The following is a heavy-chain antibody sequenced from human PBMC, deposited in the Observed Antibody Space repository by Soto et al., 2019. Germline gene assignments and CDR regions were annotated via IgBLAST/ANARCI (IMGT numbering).Heavy chain of an antibody. CDR2: INPNSGGT. J-gene: IGHJ6*03. CDR1: GYTFTGYY. V-gene: IGHV1-2*04. CDR3: ARQGCTNGVCLDYMDV. D-gene: IGHD2-8*01. Sequence: GASVKVSCKASGYTFTGYYMHWVRQAPGQGLEWMGWINPNSGGTNYAQKFQGWVTMTRDTSISTAYMELSRLRSDDTAVYYCARQGCTNGVCLDYMDVWGKGTTVTVSS.